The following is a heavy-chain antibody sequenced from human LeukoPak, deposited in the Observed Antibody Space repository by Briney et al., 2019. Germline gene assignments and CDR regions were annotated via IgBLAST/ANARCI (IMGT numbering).Heavy chain of an antibody. V-gene: IGHV1-2*02. CDR2: INPNSGDT. CDR1: GYTFTVYY. J-gene: IGHJ5*02. Sequence: ASVKVSFKASGYTFTVYYMHWVRQAPGQGQEWMGWINPNSGDTNYAQKFQGRGTMTRDTSISTAYMELSRLTSDDTAMYYCARDRTSGYNWFDPWGQGTLVTVSS. D-gene: IGHD3-22*01. CDR3: ARDRTSGYNWFDP.